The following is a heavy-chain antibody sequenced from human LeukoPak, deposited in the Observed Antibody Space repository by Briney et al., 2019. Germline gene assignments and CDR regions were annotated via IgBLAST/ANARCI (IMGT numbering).Heavy chain of an antibody. Sequence: SGTLSLTCGVSGVSISGTNWWCWIRQPPGKVLEWIGYIYYSGSTYYNPSLQSRVTISVDKSRSQFSLKLSSVTAADTAVYYCARAKSQRGYTYGPHTYFDYWGQGNLVTVSS. CDR3: ARAKSQRGYTYGPHTYFDY. CDR2: IYYSGST. J-gene: IGHJ4*02. D-gene: IGHD5-18*01. CDR1: GVSISGTNW. V-gene: IGHV4-30-4*01.